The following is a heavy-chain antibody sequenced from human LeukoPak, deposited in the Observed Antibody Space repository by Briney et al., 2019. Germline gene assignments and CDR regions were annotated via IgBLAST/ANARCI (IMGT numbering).Heavy chain of an antibody. J-gene: IGHJ4*02. CDR2: IYHSGST. CDR3: ARDGLLEWLLPSTPPAYFDY. V-gene: IGHV4-30-2*01. Sequence: SQTLSLTCTVSGGSISSGGYYWSWIRQPPGKGLEWIGYIYHSGSTYYNPSLKSRVTISVDRSKNQFSLKLSSVTAADTAVYYCARDGLLEWLLPSTPPAYFDYWGQGTLVTVSS. CDR1: GGSISSGGYY. D-gene: IGHD3-3*01.